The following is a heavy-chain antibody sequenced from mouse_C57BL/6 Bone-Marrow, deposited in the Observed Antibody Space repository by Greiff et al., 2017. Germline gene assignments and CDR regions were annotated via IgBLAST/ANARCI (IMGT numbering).Heavy chain of an antibody. V-gene: IGHV1-69*01. CDR2: IDPSDSYT. D-gene: IGHD1-1*01. Sequence: QVQLKQPGAELVMPGASVTLSCKASGYTFTSYWMHWVKQRPGQGLEWIGEIDPSDSYTNYNQKFKGKSTLTVDKSSSPAYMQLSSLTSVDSAVYYCARSIYYGSSLAYWGQGTTLTVSA. CDR3: ARSIYYGSSLAY. CDR1: GYTFTSYW. J-gene: IGHJ2*01.